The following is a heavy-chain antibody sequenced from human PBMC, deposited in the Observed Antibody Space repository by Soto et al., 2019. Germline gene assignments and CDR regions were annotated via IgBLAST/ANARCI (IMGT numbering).Heavy chain of an antibody. J-gene: IGHJ6*02. V-gene: IGHV4-39*01. CDR3: EARRYPVVVTASWYYGMDV. Sequence: SETLSLTCTVSGSSLSSSSYYWGWIRQPPGKGLEWIGSIYYSGSTYYNPSLKSRVTISVDTSKNKFSLNLSSVTAADTAVYYSEARRYPVVVTASWYYGMDVWGQVTTGTVSS. CDR2: IYYSGST. D-gene: IGHD2-21*02. CDR1: GSSLSSSSYY.